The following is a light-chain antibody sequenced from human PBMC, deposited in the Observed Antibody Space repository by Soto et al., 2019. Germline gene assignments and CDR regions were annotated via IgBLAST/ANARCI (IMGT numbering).Light chain of an antibody. CDR1: QSVNSRY. CDR2: GAS. V-gene: IGKV3-20*01. J-gene: IGKJ1*01. Sequence: EIVLTQSPGNLSLSQGERATLACRASQSVNSRYLAWYQQKAGQAPRLLIYGASSRATGIPDRFSGSGSGTDFTLTISRLEPEDFAVYYCQQYGSTPRTFGQGTKVDIK. CDR3: QQYGSTPRT.